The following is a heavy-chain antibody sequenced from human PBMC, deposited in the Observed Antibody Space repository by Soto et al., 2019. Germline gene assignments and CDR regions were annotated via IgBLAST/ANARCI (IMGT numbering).Heavy chain of an antibody. CDR1: GFVFSDYA. CDR3: ANVPLWCGSSSCYTEGFDS. V-gene: IGHV3-23*01. CDR2: ISAGGSDT. D-gene: IGHD2-15*01. Sequence: PGGSLRLSCVASGFVFSDYAMSWVRQAPGKGLEWVSAISAGGSDTYYADSVKGRFTVSRVNSKNTLYLQMNTLRAEDTAIYYCANVPLWCGSSSCYTEGFDSSGQGTLVT. J-gene: IGHJ4*02.